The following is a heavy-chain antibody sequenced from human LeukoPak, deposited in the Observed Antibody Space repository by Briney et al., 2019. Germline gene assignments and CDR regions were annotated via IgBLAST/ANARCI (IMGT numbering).Heavy chain of an antibody. CDR2: IYYSGST. Sequence: SETLSLTCTVSGGSISSYYWSWIRQPPGKGLEWIGYIYYSGSTNYNPSLKSRVTMSVDTSKNQFSLKLSSVTAADTAVYYCARDMRILRYFDWLPLTNWFDPWGQGTLVTVSS. J-gene: IGHJ5*02. V-gene: IGHV4-59*12. CDR1: GGSISSYY. CDR3: ARDMRILRYFDWLPLTNWFDP. D-gene: IGHD3-9*01.